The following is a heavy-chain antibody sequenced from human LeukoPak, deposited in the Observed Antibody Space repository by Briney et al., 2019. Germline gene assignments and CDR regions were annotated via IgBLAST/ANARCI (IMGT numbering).Heavy chain of an antibody. Sequence: SETLSLTCAVYGGSFSGYYWSWIRQPPGKGLEWIGEINHRGSTNYNPSLKSRVTISVDTSKNQFSLKLSSVTAADTAVYYCARSYGDNLNFDYWGQGSLVTVSS. CDR3: ARSYGDNLNFDY. CDR2: INHRGST. J-gene: IGHJ4*02. CDR1: GGSFSGYY. V-gene: IGHV4-34*01. D-gene: IGHD4-17*01.